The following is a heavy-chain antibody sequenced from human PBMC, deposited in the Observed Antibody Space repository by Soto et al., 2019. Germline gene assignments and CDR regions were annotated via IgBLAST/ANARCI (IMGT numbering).Heavy chain of an antibody. CDR1: GFTFSSYW. V-gene: IGHV3-74*01. Sequence: EVKLMESGGGLVQPGGSLRLSCAASGFTFSSYWMHWVRQAPGKGLVWVSRINSDGSSTTYADSVKGRVTISRDNAKNTRYLQMNRLRAEDTAVYYCVRGEGGWETYWGQGTLVTVSS. CDR3: VRGEGGWETY. J-gene: IGHJ4*02. D-gene: IGHD6-19*01. CDR2: INSDGSST.